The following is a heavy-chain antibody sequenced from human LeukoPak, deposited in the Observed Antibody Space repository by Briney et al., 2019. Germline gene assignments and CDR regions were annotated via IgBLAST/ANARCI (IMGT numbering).Heavy chain of an antibody. CDR1: GFTFSSYA. D-gene: IGHD2-2*01. J-gene: IGHJ4*02. Sequence: GGSLRLSCAASGFTFSSYAMSWVRQAPGKGLEWVSAISGSGGSTYYADSVKGRFTISRDNSKNTLYLLMNSLRAEDTAVYWGVVVPTAIGFDYWGQGTLVTVSS. CDR3: VVVPTAIGFDY. V-gene: IGHV3-23*01. CDR2: ISGSGGST.